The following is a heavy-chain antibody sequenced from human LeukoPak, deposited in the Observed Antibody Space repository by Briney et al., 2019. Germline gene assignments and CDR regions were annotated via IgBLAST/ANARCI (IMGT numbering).Heavy chain of an antibody. D-gene: IGHD2-2*01. CDR3: ARILLRYCSITSCSFGF. CDR2: INAGNGNT. J-gene: IGHJ5*01. CDR1: GYTFTIYA. Sequence: ASVTVSFKSSGYTFTIYAMHWVRQAHGQRLEWMGWINAGNGNTKYSQKFQGRVTITRDTSASTAYMELSSLRSEDTAVYYCARILLRYCSITSCSFGFWGQGTLVTVSS. V-gene: IGHV1-3*01.